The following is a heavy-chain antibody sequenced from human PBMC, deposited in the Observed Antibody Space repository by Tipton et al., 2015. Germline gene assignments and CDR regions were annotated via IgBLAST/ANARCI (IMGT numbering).Heavy chain of an antibody. D-gene: IGHD3-9*01. Sequence: TLSLTCTISGDSISSDYWWSWVRQPPGKGLEWIGEIFHTGNTNYNPSLMSGLTISVAKSKNQFSLKLSSVTAADTAVYFCARDGRYDIWTGHSHQYGMDVWGQGTTVTVSS. V-gene: IGHV4-4*01. CDR2: IFHTGNT. J-gene: IGHJ6*02. CDR3: ARDGRYDIWTGHSHQYGMDV. CDR1: GDSISSDYW.